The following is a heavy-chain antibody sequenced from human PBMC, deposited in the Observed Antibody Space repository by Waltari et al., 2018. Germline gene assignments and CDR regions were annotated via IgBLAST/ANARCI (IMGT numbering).Heavy chain of an antibody. CDR1: GYTFTEYY. V-gene: IGHV1-69-2*01. D-gene: IGHD2-15*01. CDR3: SRSGSDDWFDP. J-gene: IGHJ5*02. Sequence: EVHLVQSGAEVKRPGATVKISCKASGYTFTEYYLHWVRQAPGKGLEWMEQGCPEDGETEISDKFEGRVAMTADTSTDTVYMIMNGLRFDDTALYFCSRSGSDDWFDPWGRGTPVTVVS. CDR2: GCPEDGET.